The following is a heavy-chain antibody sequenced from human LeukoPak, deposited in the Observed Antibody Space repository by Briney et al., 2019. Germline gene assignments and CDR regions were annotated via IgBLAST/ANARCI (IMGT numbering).Heavy chain of an antibody. Sequence: ASVKVSCMASGYSFTSYYIHWVRQAPGQGLESMGIINTGGGSTSYAQKFQDRVTMTTDTTTSTVYMELNSLRSEDTAVYYCAKDLRWDHPGLDPWGQGTLVIVSS. CDR2: INTGGGST. CDR1: GYSFTSYY. D-gene: IGHD4-23*01. J-gene: IGHJ5*02. CDR3: AKDLRWDHPGLDP. V-gene: IGHV1-46*01.